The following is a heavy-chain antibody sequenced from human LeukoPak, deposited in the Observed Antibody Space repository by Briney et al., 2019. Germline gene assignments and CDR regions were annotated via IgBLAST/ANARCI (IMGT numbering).Heavy chain of an antibody. Sequence: PGGSLRLSCAASGFTFSSYAMHWVRQAPGKGLEWVAVISYDGSNKYYADSVKGRFTIFRDNSKNTLYLEVISLTAEDTAVYYCAKDDAWLRFGEWSQGTLVTVSS. CDR3: AKDDAWLRFGE. V-gene: IGHV3-30*04. CDR1: GFTFSSYA. D-gene: IGHD3-10*01. J-gene: IGHJ4*02. CDR2: ISYDGSNK.